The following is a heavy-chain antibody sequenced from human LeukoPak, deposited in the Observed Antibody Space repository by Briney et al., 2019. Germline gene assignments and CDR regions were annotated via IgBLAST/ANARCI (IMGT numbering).Heavy chain of an antibody. Sequence: ASVKVSCTASGYTFTSYGISWVRQAPGQGLEWMGWISAYNGNTNYAQKLQGRVTMTTDTSTSTAYMELRSLRSDDTAVYYCAVSSSGWYDFDYWGQGTLVTVSS. CDR3: AVSSSGWYDFDY. D-gene: IGHD6-19*01. CDR2: ISAYNGNT. CDR1: GYTFTSYG. V-gene: IGHV1-18*04. J-gene: IGHJ4*02.